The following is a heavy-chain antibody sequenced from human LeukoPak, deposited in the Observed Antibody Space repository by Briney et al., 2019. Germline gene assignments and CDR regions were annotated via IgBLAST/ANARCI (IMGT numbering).Heavy chain of an antibody. J-gene: IGHJ4*02. CDR3: ARGGLLKKFDY. D-gene: IGHD3-10*01. V-gene: IGHV4-31*03. CDR2: IYYSGST. CDR1: GGSISSGGYS. Sequence: SETLSLTCTVSGGSISSGGYSWSWIRQHPGKGLEWIGYIYYSGSTYYNPSLKSRVTISVDTSKNQFSLKLSSVTAADTAVYYCARGGLLKKFDYWGQGTLVTVSS.